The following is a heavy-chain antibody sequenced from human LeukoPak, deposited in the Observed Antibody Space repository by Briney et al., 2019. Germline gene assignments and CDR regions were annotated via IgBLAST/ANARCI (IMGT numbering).Heavy chain of an antibody. CDR2: ISGSGDGT. V-gene: IGHV3-23*01. CDR1: GVTFRSYA. D-gene: IGHD4-23*01. J-gene: IGHJ4*02. CDR3: AKAPGFTVVTSFDW. Sequence: PGGSLRLSCEASGVTFRSYAMNWVRQAPGKGLDLVSVISGSGDGTHYADSVKGRFTISRDNSKNTLYLQMNSLRVEDTAVYSCAKAPGFTVVTSFDWWGQGTLVTVSS.